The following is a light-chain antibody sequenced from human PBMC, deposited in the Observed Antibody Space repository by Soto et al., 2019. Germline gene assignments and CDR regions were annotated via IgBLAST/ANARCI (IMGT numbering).Light chain of an antibody. CDR2: EVT. J-gene: IGLJ2*01. CDR3: SSYTRSNTVV. Sequence: QSALTQPASVSGSPGQSITISCTGTSSDVGGYNYVSWYQQHPGKAPNVMIYEVTNRPSGVSDRFSGSRSGNTASLTISGLQAEDEADYYCSSYTRSNTVVFGGGTKLTVL. CDR1: SSDVGGYNY. V-gene: IGLV2-14*01.